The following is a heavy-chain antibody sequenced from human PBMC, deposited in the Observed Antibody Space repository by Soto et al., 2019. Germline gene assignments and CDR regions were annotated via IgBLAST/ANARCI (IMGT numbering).Heavy chain of an antibody. V-gene: IGHV4-30-4*01. J-gene: IGHJ4*02. Sequence: PSETLSLTCTVSGGSISSGDYYWSWIRQPPGKGLEWIGYIYYSGSTYYNPSLKSRVTISVDTSKNQFSLKLSSVTAADTAVYYCARVSENWNSVFFDYWGQGTLVTVSS. CDR2: IYYSGST. D-gene: IGHD1-7*01. CDR1: GGSISSGDYY. CDR3: ARVSENWNSVFFDY.